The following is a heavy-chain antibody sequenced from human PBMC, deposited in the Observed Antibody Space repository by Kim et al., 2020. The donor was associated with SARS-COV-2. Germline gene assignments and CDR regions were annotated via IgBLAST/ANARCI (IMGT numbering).Heavy chain of an antibody. CDR1: GYTFSSYW. D-gene: IGHD2-21*01. CDR2: IYPGDSDT. V-gene: IGHV5-51*01. J-gene: IGHJ4*01. CDR3: SRRLHPDRLAIPVFDY. Sequence: GESLKISCKGSGYTFSSYWIGRVRQMRGKGLVWMGIIYPGDSDTSYSPSFQGQVTLSADKLISPAYLQWSRLKASDTAIYFLSRRLHPDRLAIPVFDYCG.